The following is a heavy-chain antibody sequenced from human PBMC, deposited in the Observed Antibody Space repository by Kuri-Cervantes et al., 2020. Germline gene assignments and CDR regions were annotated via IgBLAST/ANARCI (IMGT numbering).Heavy chain of an antibody. D-gene: IGHD3-22*01. CDR1: GGSFSGYY. V-gene: IGHV4-34*01. CDR3: ARDSQYYYDSSGSDAFDI. CDR2: INHSGST. Sequence: SQTLSLTCVVYGGSFSGYYWSWIRQPPGKGLEWIGEINHSGSTNYNPSLKSRVTISVDTSKNQFSLKLSSVTAADTAVYYCARDSQYYYDSSGSDAFDIWGQGTMVTVSS. J-gene: IGHJ3*02.